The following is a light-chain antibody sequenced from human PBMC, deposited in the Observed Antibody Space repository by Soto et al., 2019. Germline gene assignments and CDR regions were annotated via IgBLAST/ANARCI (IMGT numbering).Light chain of an antibody. CDR1: QGISSY. Sequence: AIRMTQSPSSLSASTGDRVTITCRASQGISSYLAWYQQKPGKAPKLLIYAASTLQSGVPSRFSGSGSGTDFTLTISCLQSEDFATYYCPQYYSYRWTFGQATKVDIK. J-gene: IGKJ1*01. V-gene: IGKV1-8*01. CDR2: AAS. CDR3: PQYYSYRWT.